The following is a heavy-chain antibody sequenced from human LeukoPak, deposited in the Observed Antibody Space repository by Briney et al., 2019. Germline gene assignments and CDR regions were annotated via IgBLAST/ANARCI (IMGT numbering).Heavy chain of an antibody. CDR3: AREASGYYHVFDS. CDR2: ITNSGRST. V-gene: IGHV3-11*04. Sequence: GGSLRLSCEASGFSLSTYFLSWIRQAPGKGLEWVSYITNSGRSTKYADAVKGRFTISRDNAKQSVYLEMTDLRAEDTAGYYCAREASGYYHVFDSWGQGTLVTVSS. J-gene: IGHJ4*02. CDR1: GFSLSTYF. D-gene: IGHD3-3*01.